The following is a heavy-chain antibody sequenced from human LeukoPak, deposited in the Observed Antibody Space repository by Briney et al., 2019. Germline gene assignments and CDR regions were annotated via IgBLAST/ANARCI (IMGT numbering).Heavy chain of an antibody. J-gene: IGHJ6*02. CDR2: IIPIFGIA. CDR1: GGTFSSYA. V-gene: IGHV1-69*10. Sequence: GASVKVSCKASGGTFSSYAISWVRQAPGQGLEWMGGIIPIFGIANYAQKFQGRVTITGDKSTSTAYMELSSLRSEDTAVYYCACGYSYGGGYYYGMDVWGQGTTVTVSS. D-gene: IGHD5-18*01. CDR3: ACGYSYGGGYYYGMDV.